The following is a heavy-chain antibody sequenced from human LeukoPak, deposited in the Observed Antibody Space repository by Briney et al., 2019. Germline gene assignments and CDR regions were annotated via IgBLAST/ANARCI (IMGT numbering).Heavy chain of an antibody. D-gene: IGHD3-10*01. V-gene: IGHV1-2*02. CDR1: GYSFTDYN. CDR2: INTNSDEL. CDR3: ARDRSRIFGESCLDS. J-gene: IGHJ5*01. Sequence: ATAKVSCKASGYSFTDYNMHWVRQAPGQGLEWVGAINTNSDELYYPQNFQGRVTVTRDASISTAYMELSRLASDDTAVYFCARDRSRIFGESCLDSWGQGSLVTVSS.